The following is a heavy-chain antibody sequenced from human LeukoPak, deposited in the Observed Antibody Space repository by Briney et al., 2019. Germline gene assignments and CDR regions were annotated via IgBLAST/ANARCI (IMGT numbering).Heavy chain of an antibody. CDR1: GFTFSYYG. D-gene: IGHD1-26*01. J-gene: IGHJ4*02. CDR2: IRYDESKK. Sequence: PGGSLRLSSAASGFTFSYYGMHWVRQAPGKGLEWVAFIRYDESKKFYGDSVKGRFTISRDNSKNTLYLQMNSLRTEDTAVYYCAKSHLPNAYSGTYYCDYWGQGTLVTVSS. CDR3: AKSHLPNAYSGTYYCDY. V-gene: IGHV3-30*02.